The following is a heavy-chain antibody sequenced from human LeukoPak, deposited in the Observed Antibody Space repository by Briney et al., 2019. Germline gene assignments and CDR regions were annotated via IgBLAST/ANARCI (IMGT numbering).Heavy chain of an antibody. CDR1: GFPFSSNS. CDR2: ISGSGGST. V-gene: IGHV3-23*01. J-gene: IGHJ4*02. Sequence: GGSLRLSCEASGFPFSSNSMSWVRQAPGKGLEWVSAISGSGGSTYYADSVKGRFTISRDNSKNTLNLQMNSLRADDTAVYYCARLRGNTMVEYWGQGTLVTVSS. D-gene: IGHD3-10*01. CDR3: ARLRGNTMVEY.